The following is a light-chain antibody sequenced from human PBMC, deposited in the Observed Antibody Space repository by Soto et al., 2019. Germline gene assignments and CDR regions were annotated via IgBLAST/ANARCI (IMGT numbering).Light chain of an antibody. Sequence: EIVLTQSPGTLSLSPGEGATLSCRASQSISNDYLAWYQQKTGQAPRLLIYRASYRAPGSPDRFSGSGSGTDFTLTISRLEPEDFAVYYCQQYGTSSGTFGQGTKVEIK. CDR2: RAS. J-gene: IGKJ1*01. CDR1: QSISNDY. CDR3: QQYGTSSGT. V-gene: IGKV3-20*01.